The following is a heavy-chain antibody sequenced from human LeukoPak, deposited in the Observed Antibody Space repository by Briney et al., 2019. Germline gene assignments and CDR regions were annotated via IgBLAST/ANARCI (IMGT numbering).Heavy chain of an antibody. CDR3: ARGPYSYDSSGAFDI. Sequence: SETLSLTCTVSGDSINSGDYYWSWIRQPAGKGLEWIGRISSSGSTNYNPSLKSRVTISVGTSKNQFSLKLSSVTAADTAVYFCARGPYSYDSSGAFDIWGQGTMVTVSS. CDR1: GDSINSGDYY. V-gene: IGHV4-61*02. D-gene: IGHD3-22*01. J-gene: IGHJ3*02. CDR2: ISSSGST.